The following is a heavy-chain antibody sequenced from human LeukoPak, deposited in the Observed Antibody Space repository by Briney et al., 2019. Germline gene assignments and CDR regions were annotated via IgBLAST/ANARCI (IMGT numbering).Heavy chain of an antibody. Sequence: SVKVSCKASGGTFSSYAISCVRQAPGQGLEWMGGIIPIFGTANYAQKFQGRVTITADESTSTAYMELSSLRSEDTSEYYCARVVDVEYSGSYYLDYWGQGTLVTVSS. V-gene: IGHV1-69*13. CDR2: IIPIFGTA. CDR1: GGTFSSYA. CDR3: ARVVDVEYSGSYYLDY. J-gene: IGHJ4*02. D-gene: IGHD1-26*01.